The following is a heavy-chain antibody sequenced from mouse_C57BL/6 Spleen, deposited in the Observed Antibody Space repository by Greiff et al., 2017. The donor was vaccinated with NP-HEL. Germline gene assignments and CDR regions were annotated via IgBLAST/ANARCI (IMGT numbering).Heavy chain of an antibody. CDR1: GFTFSSYA. Sequence: DVHLVESGGGLVKPGGSLKLSCAASGFTFSSYAMSWVRQTPEKRLEWVATISDGGSYTYYPDNVKGRFTISRDNAKNNLYLQMSHLKSEDTAMYYCAGNYYGSSHWYFDVWGTGTTVTVSS. D-gene: IGHD1-1*01. J-gene: IGHJ1*03. CDR2: ISDGGSYT. CDR3: AGNYYGSSHWYFDV. V-gene: IGHV5-4*01.